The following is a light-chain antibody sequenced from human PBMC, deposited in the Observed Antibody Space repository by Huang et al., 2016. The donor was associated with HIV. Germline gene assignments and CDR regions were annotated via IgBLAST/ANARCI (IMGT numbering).Light chain of an antibody. J-gene: IGKJ4*01. CDR3: HQYNNWLLS. CDR1: RSVSTN. CDR2: GSS. V-gene: IGKV3-15*01. Sequence: EIVMTQSPATLSVSPGQRVTLSCRANRSVSTNLAWYQQRHCQGPRLLIYGSSTRALGFPARFSGSWSGTDFSLTISSLQSEDFALYYCHQYNNWLLSFGGGTRV.